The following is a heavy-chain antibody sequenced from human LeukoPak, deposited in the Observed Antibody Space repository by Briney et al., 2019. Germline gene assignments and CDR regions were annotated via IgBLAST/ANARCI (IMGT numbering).Heavy chain of an antibody. J-gene: IGHJ4*02. CDR2: IYYSGST. CDR1: GGSISSYY. V-gene: IGHV4-59*04. CDR3: ARRLSYYDHFDY. D-gene: IGHD3-22*01. Sequence: SETLSLTCTVSGGSISSYYWSWIRQPPGKGLEWIGYIYYSGSTYYNPSLKSRVTISVDTSKNQFSLKLSSVAAADTALYYCARRLSYYDHFDYWGQGNLVTVSS.